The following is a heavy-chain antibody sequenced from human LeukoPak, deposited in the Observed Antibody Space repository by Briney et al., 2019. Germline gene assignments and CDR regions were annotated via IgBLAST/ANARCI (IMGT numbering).Heavy chain of an antibody. CDR3: ARRSRFLEWLLSYYFDY. J-gene: IGHJ4*02. Sequence: GGSLRLSCAASGFTFSDYYMSWIRQAPGKGLEWVSYISSSGSTIYYADSVKGRFTISRDNAKNSLYLQMNSPRAEDTAVYYCARRSRFLEWLLSYYFDYWGQGTLVTVSS. CDR2: ISSSGSTI. D-gene: IGHD3-3*01. CDR1: GFTFSDYY. V-gene: IGHV3-11*01.